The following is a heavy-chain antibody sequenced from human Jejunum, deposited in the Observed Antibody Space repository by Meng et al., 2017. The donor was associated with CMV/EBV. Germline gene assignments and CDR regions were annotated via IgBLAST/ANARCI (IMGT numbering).Heavy chain of an antibody. V-gene: IGHV3-53*01. D-gene: IGHD3-10*01. CDR2: IFNDGRT. J-gene: IGHJ4*02. CDR1: GFTISNNY. CDR3: ARGFGIGS. Sequence: VQRVESGGGLIQPGGSLRLSCAASGFTISNNYMNWVRQAPGKGLEWVSIIFNDGRTFYADSVKGRFTISRDNGKNSLYLQMNNLRAEDTGVYYCARGFGIGSWGQGTLVTVSS.